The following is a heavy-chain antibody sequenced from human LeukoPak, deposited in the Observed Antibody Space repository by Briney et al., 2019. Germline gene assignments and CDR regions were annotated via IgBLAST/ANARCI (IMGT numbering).Heavy chain of an antibody. CDR2: ISSSSSTI. J-gene: IGHJ3*02. D-gene: IGHD3-10*01. CDR3: ARDLGSGSYYRIDI. V-gene: IGHV3-11*01. CDR1: GFSFSDYY. Sequence: GGSLRLSCAASGFSFSDYYMSWIRQAPGKGLEWVSHISSSSSTISYADSVKGRFTISRDNAKNLLYLQMSSLRAEDTAVYYCARDLGSGSYYRIDIWGQGTMVAVSS.